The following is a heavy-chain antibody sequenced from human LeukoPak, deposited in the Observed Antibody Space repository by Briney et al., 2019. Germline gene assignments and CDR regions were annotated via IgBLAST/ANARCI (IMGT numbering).Heavy chain of an antibody. J-gene: IGHJ6*04. D-gene: IGHD2-2*01. CDR1: GFTFSSYS. CDR2: ISSSSSYI. V-gene: IGHV3-21*01. CDR3: AGAAMPAYYYGMDV. Sequence: GGSLRLSCAASGFTFSSYSMNWVRQASGKGLEWVSSISSSSSYIYYADSVKGRFTISRDNAKNSLYLQMNSLRAEDTAVYYCAGAAMPAYYYGMDVWGKGTTVTVSS.